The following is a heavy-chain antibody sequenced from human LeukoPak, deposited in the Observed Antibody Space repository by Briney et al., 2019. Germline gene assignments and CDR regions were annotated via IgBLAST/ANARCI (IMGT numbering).Heavy chain of an antibody. V-gene: IGHV3-74*01. CDR1: GFSFSAYW. Sequence: GGSLRLSCAASGFSFSAYWMHWVRQAPVKGLVWVSRINNEGTGTDYADSVRGRFTISRVNVENTLYLQMNSLSADDTAMYYCVRYDVDARRFDYWGQGTLVTVSS. CDR2: INNEGTGT. D-gene: IGHD2-8*01. J-gene: IGHJ4*02. CDR3: VRYDVDARRFDY.